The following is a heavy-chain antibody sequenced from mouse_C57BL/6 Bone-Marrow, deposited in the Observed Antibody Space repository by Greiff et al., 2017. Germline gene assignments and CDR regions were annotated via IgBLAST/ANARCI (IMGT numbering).Heavy chain of an antibody. D-gene: IGHD1-1*01. Sequence: VKLQQPGAELVKPGASVKLSCKASGYTFTSYWMQWVKQRPGQGLEWIGEIDPSDSYTNYNQKFKGKATLTVDTSSSTAYMQLSSLTSEDSAVYYCAREVATPGAFAYWGQGTLVTVSA. J-gene: IGHJ3*01. CDR3: AREVATPGAFAY. CDR1: GYTFTSYW. V-gene: IGHV1-50*01. CDR2: IDPSDSYT.